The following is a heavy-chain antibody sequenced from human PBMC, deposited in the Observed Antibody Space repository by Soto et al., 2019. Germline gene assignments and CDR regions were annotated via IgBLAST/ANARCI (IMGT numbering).Heavy chain of an antibody. D-gene: IGHD3-10*01. CDR1: GFTFSSYS. CDR3: AKKVTSASGNHYFDY. J-gene: IGHJ4*02. Sequence: PGGSLRLSCAASGFTFSSYSMSWVRQAPGKGLEWVSGFSTSGDGGTTYYADSVKGRFTIPRDNSKNTLFLQMNSLRAEDTAIYYCAKKVTSASGNHYFDYWGQGTLVTVSS. V-gene: IGHV3-23*01. CDR2: FSTSGDGGTT.